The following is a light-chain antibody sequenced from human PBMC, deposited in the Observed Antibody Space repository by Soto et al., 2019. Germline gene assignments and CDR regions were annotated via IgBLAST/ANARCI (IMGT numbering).Light chain of an antibody. Sequence: LAQPRSVSGSPGQSVTISCTGTSSDVGANNYVSWYQQHPGKAPKLMIFDVTKRPSGVPDRFSGSKSGNTASLTISGLQAEDEADYYCCSSAVSHTYVFGTGTKVTVL. J-gene: IGLJ1*01. CDR1: SSDVGANNY. CDR3: CSSAVSHTYV. V-gene: IGLV2-11*01. CDR2: DVT.